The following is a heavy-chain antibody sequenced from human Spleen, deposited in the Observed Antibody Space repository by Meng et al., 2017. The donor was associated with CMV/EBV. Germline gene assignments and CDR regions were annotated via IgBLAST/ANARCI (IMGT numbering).Heavy chain of an antibody. J-gene: IGHJ4*02. CDR2: IYPGDSDT. CDR3: ARHPTPGGYSSRWYYFDS. V-gene: IGHV5-51*01. CDR1: YTFTNSW. Sequence: YTFTNSWIAWVRQMPGKGLEWMGIIYPGDSDTTYSPSFQGQVTISADKSISTAYLHWSSLKASDTAMYYCARHPTPGGYSSRWYYFDSWGQGTLVTVSS. D-gene: IGHD6-13*01.